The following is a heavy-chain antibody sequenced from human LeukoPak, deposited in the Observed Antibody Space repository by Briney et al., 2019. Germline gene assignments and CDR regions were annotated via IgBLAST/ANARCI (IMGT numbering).Heavy chain of an antibody. Sequence: GASVKVSCKASGYTFTSYGISWVRQAPGQGLEWRGWISAYNGNTNDAQKIQGRVTMTTDTSTSTAYMELRSLRSDDTAVYYCARDLYYYDSSGSNQGYWGQGTLVTVSS. V-gene: IGHV1-18*01. CDR1: GYTFTSYG. D-gene: IGHD3-22*01. CDR2: ISAYNGNT. CDR3: ARDLYYYDSSGSNQGY. J-gene: IGHJ4*02.